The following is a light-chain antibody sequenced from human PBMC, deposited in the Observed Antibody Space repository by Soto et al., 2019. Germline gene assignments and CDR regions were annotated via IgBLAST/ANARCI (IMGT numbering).Light chain of an antibody. V-gene: IGKV3-15*01. J-gene: IGKJ1*01. CDR1: QSVSSN. Sequence: EIVMTQSPATLSVSPGERATLSCRASQSVSSNLAWYQQKPGQAPRLLIYGASTRATGIPARFSGSGSGTDFTLTISSLQSEDFPVYYCQQYNNWPLTFGQGTKVEIK. CDR2: GAS. CDR3: QQYNNWPLT.